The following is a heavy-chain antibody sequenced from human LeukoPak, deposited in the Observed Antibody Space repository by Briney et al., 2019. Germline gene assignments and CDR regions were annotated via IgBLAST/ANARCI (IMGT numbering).Heavy chain of an antibody. CDR2: IYYSGST. Sequence: SETLSLTCTVSGGSISSGGYYWSWIRQHPGKGLEWIGYIYYSGSTYYNPSLKSRVTISVDTSKNQFSLKLSSVTAADTAVYYCAREGATAHDAFDIWGQGTMVTVSS. D-gene: IGHD6-13*01. V-gene: IGHV4-31*03. CDR1: GGSISSGGYY. J-gene: IGHJ3*02. CDR3: AREGATAHDAFDI.